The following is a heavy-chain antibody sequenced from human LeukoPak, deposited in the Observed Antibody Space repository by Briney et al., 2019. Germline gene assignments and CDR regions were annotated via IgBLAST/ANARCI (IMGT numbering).Heavy chain of an antibody. CDR3: ARHPFSSPFDY. V-gene: IGHV4-59*08. Sequence: NPSETLSLTCTVSGGSVSSDYWSWIRQPPGKGLEWIGYIYHTGNSDYNPSLKSRATISLDTSKNQFSLKLTPVTAADTAVYFCARHPFSSPFDYWGQGTLVTVSS. J-gene: IGHJ4*02. CDR2: IYHTGNS. CDR1: GGSVSSDY.